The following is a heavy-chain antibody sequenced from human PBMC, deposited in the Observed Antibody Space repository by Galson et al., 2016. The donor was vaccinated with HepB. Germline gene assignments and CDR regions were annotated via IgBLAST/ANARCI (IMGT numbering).Heavy chain of an antibody. Sequence: LRLSCAASGFTFSNYWMHWVRQAPGKGLVWVAHINNAGSNTNYADSVKGRFTISRDNAKNTLYLQMNSLTVEDTAVYYCARSVARDFDYWGQGILITVSS. J-gene: IGHJ4*02. CDR2: INNAGSNT. D-gene: IGHD5-24*01. CDR1: GFTFSNYW. V-gene: IGHV3-74*01. CDR3: ARSVARDFDY.